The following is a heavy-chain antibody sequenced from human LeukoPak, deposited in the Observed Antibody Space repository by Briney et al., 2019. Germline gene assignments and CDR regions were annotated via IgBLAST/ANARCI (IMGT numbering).Heavy chain of an antibody. CDR2: ISYDGSNK. D-gene: IGHD6-6*01. V-gene: IGHV3-30*04. J-gene: IGHJ4*02. CDR3: ARGTLYSSSPPFDY. Sequence: PGRSLRLSCAASGFTFSSDAMHWVRQAPGRGLEWVAVISYDGSNKYYADSVKGRFTISRDNSKNTLYLQMNSLRAEDTAVYYCARGTLYSSSPPFDYWGQGTLVTVSS. CDR1: GFTFSSDA.